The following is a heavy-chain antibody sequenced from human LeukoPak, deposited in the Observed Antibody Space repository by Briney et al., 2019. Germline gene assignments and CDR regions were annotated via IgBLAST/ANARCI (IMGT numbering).Heavy chain of an antibody. J-gene: IGHJ5*02. CDR1: GFTFNRYW. CDR3: ARTVGYGDYHWFDP. V-gene: IGHV3-7*03. Sequence: GGSLRLSCAASGFTFNRYWMSWVRQAPGKELQWVANIKQDGSAKYYVDSVKGRFTISRDNAKNSLYLQMNSLKAEDTAVYYCARTVGYGDYHWFDPWGQGTLVTVSS. D-gene: IGHD4-17*01. CDR2: IKQDGSAK.